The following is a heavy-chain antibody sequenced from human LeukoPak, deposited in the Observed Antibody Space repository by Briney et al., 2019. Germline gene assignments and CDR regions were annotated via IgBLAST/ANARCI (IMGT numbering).Heavy chain of an antibody. CDR3: AKDGHPYYYYGMGV. Sequence: GGSLRLSCAASGFTFSSYAMSWVRQAPGKGLEWVSAISGSGGSTYYADSVKGRFTISRDNSKNTLYLQMNSLRAEDTAVYYCAKDGHPYYYYGMGVWGQGTTVTVSS. CDR1: GFTFSSYA. CDR2: ISGSGGST. V-gene: IGHV3-23*01. J-gene: IGHJ6*02.